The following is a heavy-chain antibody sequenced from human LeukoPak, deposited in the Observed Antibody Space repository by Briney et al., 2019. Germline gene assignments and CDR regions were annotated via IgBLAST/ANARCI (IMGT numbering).Heavy chain of an antibody. J-gene: IGHJ4*02. CDR1: GYTFTNYW. V-gene: IGHV5-51*01. D-gene: IGHD6-19*01. CDR2: IYPGDSDT. Sequence: GEPLKISCKGSGYTFTNYWIGWVRQMPGKGLEWMGIIYPGDSDTRYSPSFQGQVTISADKSISTAYLQWSSLKASDTAMFYCARSGSGTRFDYWGQGTLVTVSS. CDR3: ARSGSGTRFDY.